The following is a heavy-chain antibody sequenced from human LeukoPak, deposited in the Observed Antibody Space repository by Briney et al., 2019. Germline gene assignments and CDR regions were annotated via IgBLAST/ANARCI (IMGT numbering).Heavy chain of an antibody. V-gene: IGHV1-8*03. CDR2: MNPNSGNT. Sequence: ASVKVSCKASGYTFTSYDINWVRQATRQGLEWMGWMNPNSGNTGYAQKFQGRVTITRNTSISTAYMELSSLRSEDTAVYYCARGSYYDFWSGYQNNWFDPWGQGTLVTVSS. CDR3: ARGSYYDFWSGYQNNWFDP. CDR1: GYTFTSYD. D-gene: IGHD3-3*01. J-gene: IGHJ5*02.